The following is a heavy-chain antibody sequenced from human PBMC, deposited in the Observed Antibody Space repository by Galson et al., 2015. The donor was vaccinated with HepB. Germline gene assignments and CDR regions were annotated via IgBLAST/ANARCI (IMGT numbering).Heavy chain of an antibody. Sequence: CAISGDSVSSNSAAWNWIRQSPSRGLEWLGRTYYRSKWYNDYAVSVKNRITINPDTSKNQFSLQLNSVTPEDTAVYYCARDRITMVRGVTYYYYYYGMDVWGQGTTVTVSS. V-gene: IGHV6-1*01. CDR3: ARDRITMVRGVTYYYYYYGMDV. CDR1: GDSVSSNSAA. CDR2: TYYRSKWYN. J-gene: IGHJ6*02. D-gene: IGHD3-10*01.